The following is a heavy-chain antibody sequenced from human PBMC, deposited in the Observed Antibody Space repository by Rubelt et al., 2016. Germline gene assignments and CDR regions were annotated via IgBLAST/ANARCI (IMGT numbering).Heavy chain of an antibody. V-gene: IGHV4-61*05. J-gene: IGHJ4*02. Sequence: QLQPQESGPGLVKPSETLSLTCTVSGGSISSSSYYWGWIRQPPGKGLEWIAYIYYSGSTNYNPSLKSRVTISVDTSKNQFSLKLSSVTAADTAVYYCAKELCSGGNCYLGYWGQGTRVTVSS. CDR3: AKELCSGGNCYLGY. CDR2: IYYSGST. CDR1: GGSISSSSYY. D-gene: IGHD2-15*01.